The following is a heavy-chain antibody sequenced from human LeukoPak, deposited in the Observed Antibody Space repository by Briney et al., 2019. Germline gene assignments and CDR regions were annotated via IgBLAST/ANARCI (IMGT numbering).Heavy chain of an antibody. V-gene: IGHV5-51*01. D-gene: IGHD3-10*01. Sequence: KHGESLQISCKGSGYSFTSYWIGWVRQLPGKGLEWMGIIHPGDSDTRYSPSFQGRVTISAAKSISTAYLQWSSLKASDTAMYYCARGGHLWFGEFNRPYYFDYWGQGTLVTVSS. J-gene: IGHJ4*02. CDR1: GYSFTSYW. CDR3: ARGGHLWFGEFNRPYYFDY. CDR2: IHPGDSDT.